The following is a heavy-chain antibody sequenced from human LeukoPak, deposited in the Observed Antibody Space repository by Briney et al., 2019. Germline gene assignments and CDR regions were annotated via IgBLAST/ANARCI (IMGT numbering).Heavy chain of an antibody. Sequence: ASVKVSCKASGYTFTSYDINWVRQAAGQGLEWMGWMNPNSGNTGYAQKFQGRVTMTRDTSISTAYMELSRLRSDDTAVYYCAVTTVTTWFDPWGQGTLVTVSS. CDR3: AVTTVTTWFDP. CDR1: GYTFTSYD. CDR2: MNPNSGNT. D-gene: IGHD4-17*01. V-gene: IGHV1-8*01. J-gene: IGHJ5*02.